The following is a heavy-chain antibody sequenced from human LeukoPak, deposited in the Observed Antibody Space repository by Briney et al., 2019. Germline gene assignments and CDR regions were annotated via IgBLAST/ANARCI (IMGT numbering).Heavy chain of an antibody. CDR3: TTFPFYGSVAVY. CDR1: GFTFSSYW. V-gene: IGHV3-7*03. CDR2: IKQDGSEK. Sequence: GGSLRLSCAASGFTFSSYWMSWVRQAPGKGLEWVANIKQDGSEKNYVDSVKGRFTISRDNAKNSLDLQMNSLRVEDTAVYYCTTFPFYGSVAVYWGQGTLVTVSS. D-gene: IGHD3-10*01. J-gene: IGHJ4*02.